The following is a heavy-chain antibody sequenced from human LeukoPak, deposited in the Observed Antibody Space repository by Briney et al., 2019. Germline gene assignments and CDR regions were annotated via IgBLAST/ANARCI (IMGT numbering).Heavy chain of an antibody. CDR2: IGGSGGPI. CDR1: GFSFSSYS. CDR3: VGEGGPRTPYSGLGP. J-gene: IGHJ5*02. D-gene: IGHD3-10*01. V-gene: IGHV3-48*02. Sequence: PGGSLRLSCAASGFSFSSYSMDWVRQTPGKGLEWLSYIGGSGGPILYADSLKGRLTISRDNAKNSLYLQMNSLRDEDTAVYYCVGEGGPRTPYSGLGPWGQGTLVTVSS.